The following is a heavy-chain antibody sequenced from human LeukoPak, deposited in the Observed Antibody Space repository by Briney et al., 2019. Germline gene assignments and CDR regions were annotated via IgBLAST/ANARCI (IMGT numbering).Heavy chain of an antibody. V-gene: IGHV3-30*18. J-gene: IGHJ5*02. D-gene: IGHD3-10*01. CDR1: GFTFSSYG. CDR3: AKHGALVWGVPLNFDP. Sequence: PGRSLRLSCAASGFTFSSYGMHWVRQAPGKGLEWVAVISYDGSNKYYADSVKGRFTISRDNSKNTLYLQMTSLRAEDTAVYYCAKHGALVWGVPLNFDPWGQGTLVTVSS. CDR2: ISYDGSNK.